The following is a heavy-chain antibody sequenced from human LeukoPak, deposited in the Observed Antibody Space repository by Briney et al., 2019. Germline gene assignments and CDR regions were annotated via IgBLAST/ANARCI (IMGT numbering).Heavy chain of an antibody. CDR1: GYSISSGYY. CDR2: IYHSGST. D-gene: IGHD5-12*01. Sequence: PSETLSLTCAVSGYSISSGYYWGWIRQPPGKGLEWIGSIYHSGSTYYNPSLKSRVTISVDTSKNQFSLKLSSVTAADTAVYYCARDDIRGGYEGDNYWGQGTPVTVSS. J-gene: IGHJ4*02. V-gene: IGHV4-38-2*02. CDR3: ARDDIRGGYEGDNY.